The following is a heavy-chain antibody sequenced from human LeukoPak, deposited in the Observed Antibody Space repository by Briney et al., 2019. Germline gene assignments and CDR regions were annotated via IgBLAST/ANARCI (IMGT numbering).Heavy chain of an antibody. CDR3: ARGSGKENWFDP. CDR1: GYTFTSYY. J-gene: IGHJ5*02. CDR2: INPSGGST. Sequence: ASVKVSCKASGYTFTSYYMHWVRQAPGQGPEWMGIINPSGGSTSYAQKFQGRVTMTRDMSTSTVYMELSSLRSEDTAVYYCARGSGKENWFDPWGQGTLVTVSS. D-gene: IGHD3-10*01. V-gene: IGHV1-46*01.